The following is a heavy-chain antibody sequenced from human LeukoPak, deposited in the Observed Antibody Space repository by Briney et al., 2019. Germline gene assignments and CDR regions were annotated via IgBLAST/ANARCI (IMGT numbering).Heavy chain of an antibody. CDR1: GFIFGDYA. V-gene: IGHV3-49*04. CDR2: IRSKAYGGTT. J-gene: IGHJ3*02. CDR3: TRDLSYDSSGYYYHDAFDI. Sequence: GWSLRLSCTACGFIFGDYAMSWVRQAPGKGLEWVGFIRSKAYGGTTEYAASVKGRFTISRDDSKSIAYLQMNSLKTEDTAVYYCTRDLSYDSSGYYYHDAFDIWGQGTMVTVSS. D-gene: IGHD3-22*01.